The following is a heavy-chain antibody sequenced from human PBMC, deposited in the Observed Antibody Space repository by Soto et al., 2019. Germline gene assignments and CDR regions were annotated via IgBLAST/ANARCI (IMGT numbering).Heavy chain of an antibody. Sequence: QVQLVQSGAEVKKPGSSVKVSCKASGGTFSSYTISWVRQAPGQGLEWMGRIIPILGIANYAQKFQGRVTITXXKXTTXAYMELSSLRSEDTAVYYCARAREYSYGLGEPEDYWGQGTLVTVSS. CDR2: IIPILGIA. V-gene: IGHV1-69*02. D-gene: IGHD6-6*01. CDR1: GGTFSSYT. CDR3: ARAREYSYGLGEPEDY. J-gene: IGHJ4*02.